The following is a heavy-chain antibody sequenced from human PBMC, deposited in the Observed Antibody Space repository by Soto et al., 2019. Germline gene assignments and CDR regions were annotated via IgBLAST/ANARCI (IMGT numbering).Heavy chain of an antibody. CDR3: ARGHLGITTTGTWYDFDY. CDR2: IYYSGRT. V-gene: IGHV4-59*01. D-gene: IGHD2-15*01. J-gene: IGHJ4*02. Sequence: WTWIRQPPGKGLEYIGYIYYSGRTYYNPSLKSRVTISVDTSKNQFSLKLSSVTAADTAVYYCARGHLGITTTGTWYDFDYWGQGTLVTVSS.